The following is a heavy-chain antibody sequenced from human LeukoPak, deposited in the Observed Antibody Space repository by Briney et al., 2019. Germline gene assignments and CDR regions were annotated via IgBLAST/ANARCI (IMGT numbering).Heavy chain of an antibody. J-gene: IGHJ1*01. CDR2: IYYSGST. V-gene: IGHV4-39*07. D-gene: IGHD3-10*01. CDR3: ARVAPYGSGSYRKYFQH. Sequence: SETLSLTCTVSGGSISSSSYYWGWIRQPPGKGLEWIGSIYYSGSTYYNPSLKSRVTISVDTSKNQFSLKLSSVTAADTAVYYCARVAPYGSGSYRKYFQHWGQGTLVTVSS. CDR1: GGSISSSSYY.